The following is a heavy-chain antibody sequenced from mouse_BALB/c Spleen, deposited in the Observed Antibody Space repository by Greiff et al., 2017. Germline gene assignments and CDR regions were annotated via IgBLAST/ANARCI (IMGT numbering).Heavy chain of an antibody. Sequence: QVQLQQPGAELVKPGASVKLSCKASGYTFTSYWMHWVKQRPGQGLEWIGEINPSNGRTNYNEKFKNKATLTVDKSSSTAYMQLSSLTSEDSAVYYCASIYYDYDSLSYWYFDVWGAGTTVTVSS. CDR2: INPSNGRT. CDR1: GYTFTSYW. CDR3: ASIYYDYDSLSYWYFDV. D-gene: IGHD2-4*01. V-gene: IGHV1S81*02. J-gene: IGHJ1*01.